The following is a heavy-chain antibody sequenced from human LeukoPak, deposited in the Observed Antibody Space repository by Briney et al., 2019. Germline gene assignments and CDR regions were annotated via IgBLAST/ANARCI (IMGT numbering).Heavy chain of an antibody. CDR3: ASGVNYYYYYMDV. V-gene: IGHV4-34*01. J-gene: IGHJ6*03. D-gene: IGHD3-10*01. CDR1: GGSFSGYY. Sequence: PSETLSLTCAVYGGSFSGYYWGWIRQPPGKGLEWIGSIYYSGSTYYNPSLKSRVTISVDTSKNQFSLKLSSVTAADTAVYYCASGVNYYYYYMDVWGKGTTVTVSS. CDR2: IYYSGST.